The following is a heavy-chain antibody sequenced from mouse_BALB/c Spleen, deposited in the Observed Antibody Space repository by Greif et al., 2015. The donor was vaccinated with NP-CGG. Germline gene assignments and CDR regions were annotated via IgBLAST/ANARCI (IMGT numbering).Heavy chain of an antibody. J-gene: IGHJ3*01. D-gene: IGHD2-1*01. CDR2: ISSGGGST. CDR3: AGYGNWFAY. Sequence: EVKLVESGGGLVKPGGSLKLSCAASGFAFSSYDMSWVRQTPEKRLEWVAYISSGGGSTYYPDTVKGRFTISRDNAKNTLYLQMSSLKSEDTAMYYCAGYGNWFAYWGQGTLVTVSA. V-gene: IGHV5-12-1*01. CDR1: GFAFSSYD.